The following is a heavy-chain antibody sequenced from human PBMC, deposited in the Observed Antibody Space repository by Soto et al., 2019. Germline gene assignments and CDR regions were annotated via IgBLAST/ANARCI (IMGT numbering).Heavy chain of an antibody. CDR2: IYPEDSDT. D-gene: IGHD3-10*01. CDR3: AAQTWGSENYGMDV. Sequence: ESLKISCKGSGCNCTSYWIGWVRQMLGRGLEWMGIIYPEDSDTRYRPSFQGQVTISADKSITTAYIQWSSLQASDTAIYYCAAQTWGSENYGMDVWGQGTPVTVSS. V-gene: IGHV5-51*01. J-gene: IGHJ6*02. CDR1: GCNCTSYW.